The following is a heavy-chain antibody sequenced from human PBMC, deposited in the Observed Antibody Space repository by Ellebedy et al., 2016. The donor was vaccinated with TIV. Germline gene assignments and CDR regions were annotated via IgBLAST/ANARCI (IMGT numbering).Heavy chain of an antibody. J-gene: IGHJ3*02. CDR3: ARDLAARHEMGDKDAFDI. D-gene: IGHD6-6*01. Sequence: ASVKVSXXASGYTFTTYGISWVRQAPGQGLEWMGWISAYNGNTNYAQKLQGRVTMTTDTSTSTAYMELRSLRSDDTAVYYCARDLAARHEMGDKDAFDIWGQGTMVTVSS. CDR2: ISAYNGNT. CDR1: GYTFTTYG. V-gene: IGHV1-18*01.